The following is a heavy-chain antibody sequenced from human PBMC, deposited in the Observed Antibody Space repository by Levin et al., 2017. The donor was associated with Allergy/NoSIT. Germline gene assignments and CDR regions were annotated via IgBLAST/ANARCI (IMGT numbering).Heavy chain of an antibody. V-gene: IGHV4-4*02. CDR1: GGSISNTYW. Sequence: SETLSLTCGVSGGSISNTYWWSWVRQPPGKGLEWIGEIYHSGSFNYNPSLKSRVTISVDKSKNQFSLKLSSVTAADTAMYYCARDLGQEKWFDLWGQGTLVIVSS. J-gene: IGHJ5*02. CDR3: ARDLGQEKWFDL. CDR2: IYHSGSF.